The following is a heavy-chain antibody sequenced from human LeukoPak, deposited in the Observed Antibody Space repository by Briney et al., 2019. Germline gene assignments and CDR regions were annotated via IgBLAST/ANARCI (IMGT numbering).Heavy chain of an antibody. J-gene: IGHJ4*02. CDR1: GFTFSSYA. D-gene: IGHD3-10*01. V-gene: IGHV3-23*01. CDR2: ISGSGGST. CDR3: AKVKGLWFGELFYFDY. Sequence: GGSLRLSCAASGFTFSSYAMSWVRQAPGKGLEWVSAISGSGGSTYYADSVKGRFTISRDNSKNTLYLQMNSLRAEDTAVYYCAKVKGLWFGELFYFDYWGQGTLVTVSS.